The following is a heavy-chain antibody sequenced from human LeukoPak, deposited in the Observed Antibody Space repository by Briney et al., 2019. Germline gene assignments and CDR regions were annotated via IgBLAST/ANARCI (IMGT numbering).Heavy chain of an antibody. J-gene: IGHJ3*02. CDR2: INHSGST. CDR3: VGYCSSTSCYTNGAFDI. D-gene: IGHD2-2*02. CDR1: GGSFSGYY. Sequence: SETLSLTCAVYGGSFSGYYWGRIRQPPGKGLEWIGEINHSGSTNYNPSLKSRITISVDTSKNQFSLKLSSVTAADTAVYYCVGYCSSTSCYTNGAFDIWGQGTMVTVSS. V-gene: IGHV4-34*01.